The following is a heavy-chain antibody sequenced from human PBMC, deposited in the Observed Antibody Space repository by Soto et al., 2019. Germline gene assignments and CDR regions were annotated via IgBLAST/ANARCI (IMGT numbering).Heavy chain of an antibody. D-gene: IGHD1-7*01. V-gene: IGHV3-74*01. CDR3: ARDNWNSY. CDR1: GFTFSNYW. Sequence: EVQLAESGGGLVQPGGSLRLSCAASGFTFSNYWMHWVRQVPGRGLVWVSRINTDGSSTNYADSVKVRFTMSRDNAKNMLYLEMNSLRAEDTAVYYCARDNWNSYWGQGILVTVSS. CDR2: INTDGSST. J-gene: IGHJ4*02.